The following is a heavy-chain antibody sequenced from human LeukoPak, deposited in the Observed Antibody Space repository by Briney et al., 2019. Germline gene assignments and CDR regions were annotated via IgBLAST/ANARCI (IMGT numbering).Heavy chain of an antibody. Sequence: PSETLSLTCTVSGGSISGYYWSWFRQPPGKGLEYIGYIYYSGSTNYNPSLKSRVTISVDTSKKQFSLKLNSVTAADTAMYYCARRSVTLVRGVIQHDNWFDPWGQGTLVTVSS. CDR1: GGSISGYY. CDR2: IYYSGST. J-gene: IGHJ5*02. D-gene: IGHD3-10*01. CDR3: ARRSVTLVRGVIQHDNWFDP. V-gene: IGHV4-59*08.